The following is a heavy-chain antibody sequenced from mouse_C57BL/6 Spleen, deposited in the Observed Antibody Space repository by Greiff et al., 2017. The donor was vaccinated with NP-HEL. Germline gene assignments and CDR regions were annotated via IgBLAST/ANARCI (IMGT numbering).Heavy chain of an antibody. Sequence: VQLQQSGAELVRPGASVTLSCKASGYTFTDYEMHWVKQTPVHGLEWIGAIDPETGGTAYNQKFKGKAILTADKSSSTAYMELRSLTSEDSAVYYCGYYGSSYDWYFDVWGTGTTVTVSS. CDR1: GYTFTDYE. V-gene: IGHV1-15*01. J-gene: IGHJ1*03. D-gene: IGHD1-1*01. CDR2: IDPETGGT. CDR3: GYYGSSYDWYFDV.